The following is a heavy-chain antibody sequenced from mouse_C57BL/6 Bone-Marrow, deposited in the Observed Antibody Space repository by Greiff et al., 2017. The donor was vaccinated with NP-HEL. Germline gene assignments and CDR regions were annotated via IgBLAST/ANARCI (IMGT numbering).Heavy chain of an antibody. V-gene: IGHV1-69*01. CDR3: ARWGYGSSYSFYYFDY. Sequence: QVQLQQPGAELVMPGASVKLSCKASGYTFTSYWMHWVKQRPGQGLEWIGEIDPSDSYTNYNQKFKGKSTLTVDKASSTAYMQLSSLTSEDSAVYYCARWGYGSSYSFYYFDYWCQGTTLTVTS. J-gene: IGHJ2*01. CDR2: IDPSDSYT. D-gene: IGHD1-1*01. CDR1: GYTFTSYW.